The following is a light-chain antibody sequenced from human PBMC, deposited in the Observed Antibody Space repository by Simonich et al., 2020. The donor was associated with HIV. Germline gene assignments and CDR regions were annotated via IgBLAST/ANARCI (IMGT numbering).Light chain of an antibody. V-gene: IGKV4-1*01. CDR2: WAS. CDR3: QQYYSAPIT. Sequence: DIVMTQSPDSLAVSLGERATINCKSSQSVLYTSNNKNYLAWYQQKPGQPPKLLIYWASTRESGVPDRFSGGGSGTDFTLTISSLQTEDVAVYYCQQYYSAPITFGQGTRLEI. J-gene: IGKJ5*01. CDR1: QSVLYTSNNKNY.